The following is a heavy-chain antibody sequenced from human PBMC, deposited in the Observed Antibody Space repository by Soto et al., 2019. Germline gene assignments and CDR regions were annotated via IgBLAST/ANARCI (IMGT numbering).Heavy chain of an antibody. J-gene: IGHJ6*02. CDR1: GDSISVGYY. V-gene: IGHV4-31*03. Sequence: QVQLQESGPGLVKPSQTLSLTCTVSGDSISVGYYWSWIRQHPGKGLEWIGYVSPSGTTYYNPSLXXRVSXXTDXXXXXXXXXXXXVXXXXXXXXXXXXDRGXYGMDVWGQGTTVTVSS. CDR2: VSPSGTT. CDR3: XXXDRGXYGMDV.